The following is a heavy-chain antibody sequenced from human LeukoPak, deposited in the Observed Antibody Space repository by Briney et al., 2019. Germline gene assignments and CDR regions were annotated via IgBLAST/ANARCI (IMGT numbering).Heavy chain of an antibody. V-gene: IGHV6-1*01. D-gene: IGHD5-18*01. CDR3: ARESSYLAWFDP. CDR2: TYYRSTWYD. CDR1: GDSVSTNSGA. Sequence: SQTLSLTCDIFGDSVSTNSGAWNWIRQSPSRGLEWLGRTYYRSTWYDDYAESVRSRITIKADTSKNQVSLHLNSVSPDDTAVYYCARESSYLAWFDPWGQGTLVTVSS. J-gene: IGHJ5*02.